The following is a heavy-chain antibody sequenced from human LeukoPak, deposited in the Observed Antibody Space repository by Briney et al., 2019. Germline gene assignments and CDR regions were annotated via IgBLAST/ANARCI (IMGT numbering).Heavy chain of an antibody. D-gene: IGHD3-10*01. J-gene: IGHJ6*02. Sequence: GGSLRLSCAASGFTFSSYSMNWVRQAPGKGLEWVSYISSSGSTIYYADSVKGRFTISRDNAKNSLYLHMNSLRAEDTAVYYCARDYYGSGRVYYYYYGMDVWGQGTTVTVSS. CDR2: ISSSGSTI. V-gene: IGHV3-48*04. CDR3: ARDYYGSGRVYYYYYGMDV. CDR1: GFTFSSYS.